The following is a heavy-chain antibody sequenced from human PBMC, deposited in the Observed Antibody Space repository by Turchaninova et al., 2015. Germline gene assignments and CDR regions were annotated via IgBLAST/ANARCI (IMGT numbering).Heavy chain of an antibody. V-gene: IGHV4-38-2*01. CDR1: GYSNSSGFC. Sequence: QVQLQESGPGLVKPSETLSLTCAVSGYSNSSGFCWGWIRQPPGKGLEWIGGIAHSGSTYYNPSLKSRVTISLDTSKNQFSLELSSVTAADTAVYYCARRGYSSGWSYDYWGQGTLVTVSS. D-gene: IGHD6-19*01. CDR3: ARRGYSSGWSYDY. CDR2: IAHSGST. J-gene: IGHJ4*02.